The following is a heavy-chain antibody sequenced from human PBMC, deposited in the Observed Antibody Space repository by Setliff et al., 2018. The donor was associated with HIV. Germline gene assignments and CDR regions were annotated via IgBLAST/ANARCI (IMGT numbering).Heavy chain of an antibody. Sequence: SETLSLTCSVSGDSISRSSFFWTWIRQPPGKVLEWIGSIYYSGSTYYNPSLKSRVTISVDTSKNQFSLKLSSVTAADTAVYYCARGEFYCGTDCYWSSFDYWGQGILVTVSS. J-gene: IGHJ4*02. CDR3: ARGEFYCGTDCYWSSFDY. CDR2: IYYSGST. CDR1: GDSISRSSFF. V-gene: IGHV4-39*01. D-gene: IGHD2-21*02.